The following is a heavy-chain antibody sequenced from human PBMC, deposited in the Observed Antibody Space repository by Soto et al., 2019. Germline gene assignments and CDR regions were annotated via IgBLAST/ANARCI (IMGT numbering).Heavy chain of an antibody. CDR3: ARAISNYYGMDV. CDR2: IYYSGST. Sequence: PSETLSLTCTVSGGSISSYYWSWIRQPPGKGLEWIGYIYYSGSTNYNPSLKSRVTISVDTSKNQFSLKLSSVTAADTAVYYCARAISNYYGMDVWGQGTTVTVSS. CDR1: GGSISSYY. V-gene: IGHV4-59*01. D-gene: IGHD3-3*02. J-gene: IGHJ6*02.